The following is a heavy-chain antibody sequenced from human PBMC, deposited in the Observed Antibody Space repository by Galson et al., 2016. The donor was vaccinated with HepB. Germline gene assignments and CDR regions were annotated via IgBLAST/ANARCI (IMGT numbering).Heavy chain of an antibody. Sequence: SLRLSRAVSGFTVSKANMDWVRQAPGKGLEWVSVFYSSGKTAHADSVKGRFTVSRDNAKNSLYLQMNNLRDEDTAVYYCARDPHALDFWGQGTLVTVSS. CDR2: FYSSGKT. CDR3: ARDPHALDF. CDR1: GFTVSKAN. V-gene: IGHV3-53*01. J-gene: IGHJ4*02.